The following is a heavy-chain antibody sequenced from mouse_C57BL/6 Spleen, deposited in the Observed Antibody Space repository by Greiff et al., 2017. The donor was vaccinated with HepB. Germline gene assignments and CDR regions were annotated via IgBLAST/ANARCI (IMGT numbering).Heavy chain of an antibody. V-gene: IGHV1-80*01. CDR3: AREPSYYGSTWFAY. D-gene: IGHD1-1*01. J-gene: IGHJ3*01. Sequence: LQESGAELVKPGASVKISCKASGYAFSSYWMNWVKQRPGKGLEWIGQIYPGDGDTNYNGKFKGKATLTADKSSSTAYMQLSSLTSEDSAVYFCAREPSYYGSTWFAYWGQGTLVTVSA. CDR2: IYPGDGDT. CDR1: GYAFSSYW.